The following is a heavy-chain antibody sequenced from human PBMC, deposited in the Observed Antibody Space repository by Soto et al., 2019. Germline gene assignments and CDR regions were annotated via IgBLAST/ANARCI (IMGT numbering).Heavy chain of an antibody. CDR1: GYRFTSYW. J-gene: IGHJ6*02. CDR2: IDPSDSYT. CDR3: ARLLLTTVSRMDV. D-gene: IGHD4-17*01. Sequence: PGESLEISCKGSGYRFTSYWISWVRQMPGKGLDWMGRIDPSDSYTKYSPSFQGHVTISAXXXIXXXYXQXXXLXASDTAMYYCARLLLTTVSRMDVWGQGTTVTVSS. V-gene: IGHV5-10-1*01.